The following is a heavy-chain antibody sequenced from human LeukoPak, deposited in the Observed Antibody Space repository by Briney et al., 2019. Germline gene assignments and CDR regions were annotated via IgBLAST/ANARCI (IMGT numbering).Heavy chain of an antibody. V-gene: IGHV4-61*02. CDR2: IYTSGST. D-gene: IGHD3-10*01. CDR1: GGSISSGSYY. CDR3: ARTMVRGVQWFDP. Sequence: PSETLSLTCTVSGGSISSGSYYWSWIRQPAGKGLEWIGRIYTSGSTNYNPSLKSRVTISVDTSKNQFSLKLSSVTAADTAVYYCARTMVRGVQWFDPWGQGTLVTVSP. J-gene: IGHJ5*02.